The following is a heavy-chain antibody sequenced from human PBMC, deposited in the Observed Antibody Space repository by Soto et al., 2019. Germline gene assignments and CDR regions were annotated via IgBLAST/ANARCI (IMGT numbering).Heavy chain of an antibody. J-gene: IGHJ6*02. CDR2: IFFSGNT. CDR3: ALGCSSYYHYVLAV. V-gene: IGHV4-31*03. Sequence: SENLSLSCTVSGGSILNGGHYWTWIRQHPGKGLEWIGRIFFSGNTHYNPALKSRLTFSVDTSKNQFSPKLTSVTAADTAVYFCALGCSSYYHYVLAVRGQGSTVTVSS. D-gene: IGHD5-18*01. CDR1: GGSILNGGHY.